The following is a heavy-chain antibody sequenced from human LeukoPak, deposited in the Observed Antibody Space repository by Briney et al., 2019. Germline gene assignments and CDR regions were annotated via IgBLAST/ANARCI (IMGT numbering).Heavy chain of an antibody. CDR1: GYTFTSYD. J-gene: IGHJ6*03. Sequence: ASVKVSCKASGYTFTSYDINWVRQATGQGLEWMGWMNPNSGNTGYAQKFQGRVTMTRNTSISTAYMELSSLRSEDTAVYYCARGLGAPNDYYCYMDVWGKGTTVTVSS. CDR3: ARGLGAPNDYYCYMDV. V-gene: IGHV1-8*01. CDR2: MNPNSGNT. D-gene: IGHD1-1*01.